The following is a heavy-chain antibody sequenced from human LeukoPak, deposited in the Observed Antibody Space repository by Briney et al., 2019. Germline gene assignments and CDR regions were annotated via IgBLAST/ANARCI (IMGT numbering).Heavy chain of an antibody. CDR1: GYTFTSYY. J-gene: IGHJ5*02. CDR2: INPSGGST. CDR3: ARDPLHYYDSSGYSNWFDP. Sequence: GASVKVSCKASGYTFTSYYMHWVRQAPGQGLEWMEIINPSGGSTSYAQKFQGRVTMTRDTSTSTVYMELSSLRSEDTAVYYCARDPLHYYDSSGYSNWFDPWGQGTLVTASS. D-gene: IGHD3-22*01. V-gene: IGHV1-46*01.